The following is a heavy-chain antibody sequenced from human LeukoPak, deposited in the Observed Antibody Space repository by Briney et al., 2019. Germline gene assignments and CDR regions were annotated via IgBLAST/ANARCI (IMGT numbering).Heavy chain of an antibody. Sequence: SETLSLTCTVSGGSISSSSYYWGWIRQPPGKGLEWIGSIYYSGSTYYNPTLKSRVTISVDTSKNQFSLKLSSVTAADTAVYFCARQWYSSSWYYLDYWGQGTLVTVSS. D-gene: IGHD6-13*01. CDR2: IYYSGST. V-gene: IGHV4-39*01. CDR3: ARQWYSSSWYYLDY. CDR1: GGSISSSSYY. J-gene: IGHJ4*02.